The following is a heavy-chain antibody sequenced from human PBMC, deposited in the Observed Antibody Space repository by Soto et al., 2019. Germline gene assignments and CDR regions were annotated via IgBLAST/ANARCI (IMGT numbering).Heavy chain of an antibody. CDR2: IYNSGRGST. CDR3: ARTHAQSSGSCLDF. Sequence: ASETLSLTCSVSGSSMTTYYWHWIRQAPGKGLEWIGFIYNSGRGSTGSNPSLSSRVTFSIETSKNQFSLKLDSVTAADTAVYYCARTHAQSSGSCLDFWGHGTLVTVSS. V-gene: IGHV4-59*01. D-gene: IGHD3-22*01. J-gene: IGHJ4*01. CDR1: GSSMTTYY.